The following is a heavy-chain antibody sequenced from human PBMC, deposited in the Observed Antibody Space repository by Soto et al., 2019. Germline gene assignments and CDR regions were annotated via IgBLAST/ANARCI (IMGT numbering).Heavy chain of an antibody. CDR3: TTDLSGNRSGWVARDAFDI. J-gene: IGHJ3*02. CDR2: IKSKTDGGTT. V-gene: IGHV3-15*01. D-gene: IGHD6-19*01. Sequence: GGSPRLSCAASGFTFSNAWMSWVRQAPGKGLEWVGRIKSKTDGGTTDYAAPVKGRFTIPRDDSKNTLYLQMNSLKTEDTAVYYCTTDLSGNRSGWVARDAFDIWGQGTMVTVSS. CDR1: GFTFSNAW.